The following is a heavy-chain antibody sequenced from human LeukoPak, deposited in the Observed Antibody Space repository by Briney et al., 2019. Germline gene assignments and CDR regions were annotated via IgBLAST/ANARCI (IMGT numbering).Heavy chain of an antibody. D-gene: IGHD3-10*01. CDR3: ARQPTTGSGAFDI. Sequence: SETLSLTCAVSGYSISSGYYWGWILQPPGKGLEWIGSIYHSGSTDYNPSLKSRVTISVDTSKNQFSLKLSSVTAADTAVYYCARQPTTGSGAFDIWGQGTMVTVSS. CDR2: IYHSGST. CDR1: GYSISSGYY. J-gene: IGHJ3*02. V-gene: IGHV4-38-2*01.